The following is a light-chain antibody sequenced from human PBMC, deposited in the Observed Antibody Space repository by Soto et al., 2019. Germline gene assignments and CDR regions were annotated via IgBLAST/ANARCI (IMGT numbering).Light chain of an antibody. CDR1: SSDVGGYNY. V-gene: IGLV2-14*01. Sequence: QSVLTQPASVSGSPGQSITIFCTGTSSDVGGYNYVSWYQQYPGKAPKLMIYEVNNRPSGVSNRFSGSKSGNTASLTISGLQAADEADYYCSSYTTDNTRVFGGGTKLTVL. CDR3: SSYTTDNTRV. CDR2: EVN. J-gene: IGLJ2*01.